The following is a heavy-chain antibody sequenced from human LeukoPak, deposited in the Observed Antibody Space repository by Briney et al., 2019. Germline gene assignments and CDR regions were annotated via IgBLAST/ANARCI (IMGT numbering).Heavy chain of an antibody. Sequence: GGSLRLSCAASGFTFSSYSMNWVGQAPGKGLEWVASISSSSSYIYYADSVKGRFTISRDNAKNSLYLQMNSLRAEDTAVYYCARIYCSSTSSCNYWGQGTLVTVSS. D-gene: IGHD2-2*01. J-gene: IGHJ4*02. CDR2: ISSSSSYI. CDR3: ARIYCSSTSSCNY. V-gene: IGHV3-21*01. CDR1: GFTFSSYS.